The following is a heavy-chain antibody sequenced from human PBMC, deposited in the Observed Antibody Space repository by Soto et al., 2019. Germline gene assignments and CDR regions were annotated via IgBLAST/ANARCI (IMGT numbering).Heavy chain of an antibody. CDR2: VFSSVSA. Sequence: SETLSLTCIVSGVSVTSYTWSWVRQPANKGLEGIGRVFSSVSATYNPSLKSRVSISMDTAENRISLKLDAVTAADAGVYFCARDGMTTGDTWGPGTLVKVSS. V-gene: IGHV4-4*07. D-gene: IGHD2-21*02. J-gene: IGHJ4*02. CDR1: GVSVTSYT. CDR3: ARDGMTTGDT.